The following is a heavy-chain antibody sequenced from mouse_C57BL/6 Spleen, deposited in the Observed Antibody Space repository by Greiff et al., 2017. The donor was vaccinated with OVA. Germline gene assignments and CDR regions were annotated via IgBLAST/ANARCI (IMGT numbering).Heavy chain of an antibody. V-gene: IGHV1-53*01. CDR1: GYTFTSYW. D-gene: IGHD2-5*01. CDR3: ARWRYSNYWYFDV. Sequence: VQLQQPGTELVKPGASVKLSCKASGYTFTSYWMHWVKQRPGQGLEWIGNINPSNGGTKYNEKFQSKATLTVDKSSSTAYMQLSSLTSDDSAVYYCARWRYSNYWYFDVWGTGTTVTVSS. J-gene: IGHJ1*03. CDR2: INPSNGGT.